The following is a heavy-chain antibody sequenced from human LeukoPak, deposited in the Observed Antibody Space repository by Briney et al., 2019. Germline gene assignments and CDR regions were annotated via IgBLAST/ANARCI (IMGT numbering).Heavy chain of an antibody. J-gene: IGHJ4*02. CDR1: GFTLSNYW. D-gene: IGHD2-15*01. CDR2: ISDHGSIT. V-gene: IGHV3-74*01. Sequence: GGSLRLSCAASGFTLSNYWMHWVRQAPGKGLVWVSRISDHGSITYSADSVKGRFSISSDTAKNTLYLEMNRLRGEDTAVYYCARDLSGYSDYWGRGALVTVSS. CDR3: ARDLSGYSDY.